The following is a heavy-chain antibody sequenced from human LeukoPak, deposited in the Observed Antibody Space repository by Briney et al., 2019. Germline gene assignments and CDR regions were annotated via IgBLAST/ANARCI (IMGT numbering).Heavy chain of an antibody. D-gene: IGHD4-23*01. CDR3: ARETSDYGGNEVVDY. Sequence: PSETLSLTCTVPGGSISSGGYYWSWIRQPPGKGLEWIGYIYHSGSTYYNPSLKSRVTISVDRSKNQFSLKLSSVTAADTAVYYCARETSDYGGNEVVDYWGQGTLVTVSS. V-gene: IGHV4-30-2*01. CDR2: IYHSGST. J-gene: IGHJ4*02. CDR1: GGSISSGGYY.